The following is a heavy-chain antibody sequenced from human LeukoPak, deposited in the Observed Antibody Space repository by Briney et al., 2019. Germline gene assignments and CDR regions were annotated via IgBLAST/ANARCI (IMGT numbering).Heavy chain of an antibody. J-gene: IGHJ5*02. Sequence: GASVKVSCKASGYPFTSYYINWVRQAPGQGLEWMGWISVYNGDTNDAQNFQGRVTMTTDTSTDTAYMELRSLRYDDTAVYYCARDRLSYTNPNNWFDPWGQGTLVTVSS. CDR2: ISVYNGDT. CDR3: ARDRLSYTNPNNWFDP. V-gene: IGHV1-18*01. D-gene: IGHD2-2*02. CDR1: GYPFTSYY.